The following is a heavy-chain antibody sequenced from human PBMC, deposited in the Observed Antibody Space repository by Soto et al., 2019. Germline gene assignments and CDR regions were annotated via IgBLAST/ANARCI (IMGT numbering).Heavy chain of an antibody. D-gene: IGHD3-10*01. Sequence: QVQLVESGGGVVQPGRSLRLSCAASGFTFSSYGMHWVRQAPGKGLEWVAVIWYDGSNKYYADSVKGRFTISRDNSKNTLYLQMNSLRAEDTGVYYCARERGYFDYWGQGTLVTGSS. CDR3: ARERGYFDY. CDR2: IWYDGSNK. V-gene: IGHV3-33*01. CDR1: GFTFSSYG. J-gene: IGHJ4*02.